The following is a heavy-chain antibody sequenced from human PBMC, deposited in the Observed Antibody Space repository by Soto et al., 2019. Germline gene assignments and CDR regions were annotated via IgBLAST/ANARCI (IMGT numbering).Heavy chain of an antibody. CDR1: GFTFNNYW. D-gene: IGHD6-19*01. J-gene: IGHJ4*02. CDR3: ARSIAVAGTYAY. V-gene: IGHV3-74*01. CDR2: IDGDGTPT. Sequence: EVQLVESGGGVVQPGGSLRLSCVASGFTFNNYWMHWVRQVPGKVLECVSRIDGDGTPTHYAASVKGRFTISRANTRNTLYLQLNSLRVEDSALYFCARSIAVAGTYAYWGQGTLVTVSS.